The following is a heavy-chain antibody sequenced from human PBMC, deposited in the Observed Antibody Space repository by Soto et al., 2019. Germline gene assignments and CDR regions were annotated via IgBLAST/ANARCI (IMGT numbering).Heavy chain of an antibody. Sequence: ASVKVSCKASGYTFTSYYMHWVRQAPGQGLEWMGIINPSGGSTSYAQKFQGRATMTRDTSTSTVYMELSSLRSEDTAVYYCVMPLVATSPRGYYYYYYMDVWGKGTTVTVSS. J-gene: IGHJ6*03. CDR1: GYTFTSYY. V-gene: IGHV1-46*03. D-gene: IGHD5-12*01. CDR3: VMPLVATSPRGYYYYYYMDV. CDR2: INPSGGST.